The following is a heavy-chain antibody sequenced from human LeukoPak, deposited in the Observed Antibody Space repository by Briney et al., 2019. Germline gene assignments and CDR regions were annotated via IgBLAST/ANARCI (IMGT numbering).Heavy chain of an antibody. J-gene: IGHJ4*02. D-gene: IGHD3-22*01. V-gene: IGHV4-39*07. CDR3: ARFSRGHYDSSGYYYEDY. Sequence: SETLSLTCSVSGGSISSTRYYWGWIRQPPGKGLEWIGEINHSGSTNYNPSLKSRVTISVDTSKNQFSLKLSSVTAADTAVYYCARFSRGHYDSSGYYYEDYWGQGTLVTVSS. CDR1: GGSISSTRYY. CDR2: INHSGST.